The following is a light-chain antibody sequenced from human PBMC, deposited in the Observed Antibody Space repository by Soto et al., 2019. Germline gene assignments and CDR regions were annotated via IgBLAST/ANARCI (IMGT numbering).Light chain of an antibody. V-gene: IGLV2-14*01. CDR2: DVT. Sequence: QSVLTQPASVSGPPGQSITISCTGTSSDVGAYNYVSWYQHHPGKAPRLVIYDVTNRPSGISDRFSGSKSGNTASLTISGLLPEDEADYYCASYTTISTYVFGTGTKVTVL. CDR3: ASYTTISTYV. J-gene: IGLJ1*01. CDR1: SSDVGAYNY.